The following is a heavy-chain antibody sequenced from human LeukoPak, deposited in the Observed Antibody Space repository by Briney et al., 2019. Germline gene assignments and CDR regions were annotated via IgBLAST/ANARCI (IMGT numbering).Heavy chain of an antibody. V-gene: IGHV4-38-2*02. D-gene: IGHD6-6*01. CDR1: GYSISSGYY. J-gene: IGHJ6*03. Sequence: PSETLSLTCTVSGYSISSGYYWGWIRQPPGKGLEWIGEINHSGSTNYNPSLKSRVTISVDTSKNQFSLNLSSVTAADTAVYYCARALVGSSSGYFYYYMDVWGKGTTVTVSS. CDR3: ARALVGSSSGYFYYYMDV. CDR2: INHSGST.